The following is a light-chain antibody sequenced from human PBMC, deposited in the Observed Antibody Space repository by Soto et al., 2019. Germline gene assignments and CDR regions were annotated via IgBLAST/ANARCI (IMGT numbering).Light chain of an antibody. CDR3: QHYGSSRT. CDR1: QSVRNNY. J-gene: IGKJ1*01. Sequence: EIVLTQSPGTLPLSPGERATLSCRASQSVRNNYLAWYQQRPGQAPRLLIYAASSRATGIPDRFSGSGSGTDFTLTISRLEPEDFAVYYCQHYGSSRTFGQGTKVDIK. CDR2: AAS. V-gene: IGKV3-20*01.